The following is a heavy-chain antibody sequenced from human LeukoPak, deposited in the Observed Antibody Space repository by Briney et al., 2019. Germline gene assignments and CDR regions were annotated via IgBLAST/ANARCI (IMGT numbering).Heavy chain of an antibody. V-gene: IGHV3-33*01. CDR2: IWYDGSNK. D-gene: IGHD6-19*01. CDR1: GFTFSSYG. CDR3: ARDYSSGWVDY. J-gene: IGHJ4*02. Sequence: GGSLRLSCAASGFTFSSYGMHWVRQAPGKGLEWVAVIWYDGSNKYYADSVKGRFTIYRDNSKNTLYLQMNSLGAEDTAVYYCARDYSSGWVDYWGQGTLVTVSS.